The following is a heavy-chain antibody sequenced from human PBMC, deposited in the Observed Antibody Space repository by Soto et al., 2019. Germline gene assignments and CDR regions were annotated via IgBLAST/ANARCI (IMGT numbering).Heavy chain of an antibody. CDR3: ARGGIDCSGGSCYSVPY. V-gene: IGHV3-21*01. Sequence: GGSLRLSCAASGFTFSSYSMNWVRQAPGKGLEWVSSISSSSSYIYYADSVKGRFTNSRDNAKTPLYLQMNSLRAEDTAVYYCARGGIDCSGGSCYSVPYWGQGTLVTVSS. D-gene: IGHD2-15*01. CDR2: ISSSSSYI. CDR1: GFTFSSYS. J-gene: IGHJ4*02.